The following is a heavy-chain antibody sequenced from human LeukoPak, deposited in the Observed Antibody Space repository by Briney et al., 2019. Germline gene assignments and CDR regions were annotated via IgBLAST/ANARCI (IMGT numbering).Heavy chain of an antibody. V-gene: IGHV1-3*01. CDR3: ARSTVTTIPSDY. D-gene: IGHD4-17*01. Sequence: ASVKVSCKASGYTFTSYYMHWVRQAPGQRLEWMGWINAGNGNTKYSQKFQGRVTITRDTSASTAYMELSSLRSEDTAVYYCARSTVTTIPSDYWGQGTLVTVSS. J-gene: IGHJ4*02. CDR1: GYTFTSYY. CDR2: INAGNGNT.